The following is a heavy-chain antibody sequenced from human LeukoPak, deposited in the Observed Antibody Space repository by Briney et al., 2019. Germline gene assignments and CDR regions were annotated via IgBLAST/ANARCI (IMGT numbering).Heavy chain of an antibody. CDR2: IYSGGST. J-gene: IGHJ4*02. CDR3: ARETRGCSGGSCYLTFDY. D-gene: IGHD2-15*01. Sequence: PGGSLILSCAASGFTFSNYAMSWVRQAPGKGLEWVSVIYSGGSTYYADSVKGRFTISRHNSKNTLYLQMNSLRAEDTAVYYCARETRGCSGGSCYLTFDYWGQGTLVTVSS. V-gene: IGHV3-53*04. CDR1: GFTFSNYA.